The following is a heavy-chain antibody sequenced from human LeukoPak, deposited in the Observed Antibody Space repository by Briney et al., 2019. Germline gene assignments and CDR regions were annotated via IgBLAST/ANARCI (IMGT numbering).Heavy chain of an antibody. Sequence: ASVKVPCKVSGYTLTELSMHWARQAPGKGLEWMGGFDPEDGETIYAQKFQGRVTMTEDTSTDTAYMELSSLRSEDTAVYYCATDLMDTGGYKTFDYWGQGTLVTVSS. CDR1: GYTLTELS. D-gene: IGHD5-24*01. CDR2: FDPEDGET. V-gene: IGHV1-24*01. J-gene: IGHJ4*02. CDR3: ATDLMDTGGYKTFDY.